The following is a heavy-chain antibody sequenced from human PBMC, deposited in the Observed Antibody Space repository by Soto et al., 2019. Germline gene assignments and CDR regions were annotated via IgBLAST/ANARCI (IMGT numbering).Heavy chain of an antibody. CDR2: INHSGST. V-gene: IGHV4-34*01. CDR3: ARIPRKYSSGWFFGYFQH. Sequence: TSETLSLTCAVYGGSFSGYYWSWIRQPPGKGLEWIGEINHSGSTNYNPSLKSRVTISVDTSKNQFSLKLSSVTAADTAVYYCARIPRKYSSGWFFGYFQHWGQGTLVTVSS. D-gene: IGHD6-19*01. J-gene: IGHJ1*01. CDR1: GGSFSGYY.